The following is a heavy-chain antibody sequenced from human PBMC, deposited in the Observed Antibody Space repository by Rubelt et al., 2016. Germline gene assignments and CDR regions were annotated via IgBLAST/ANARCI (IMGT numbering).Heavy chain of an antibody. CDR2: INDGKGNT. Sequence: QVQLVQSGAEVKKPGASVKVSCKAAGYSFTTYSIHWVRQAPGQRLEWMGWINDGKGNTKYSQKFQGRVTITRDTSASTAYMELSSLRSEDTARYYCATGYSSGVYVAYWGQGTLVTVSS. D-gene: IGHD6-19*01. CDR1: GYSFTTYS. V-gene: IGHV1-3*01. J-gene: IGHJ4*02. CDR3: ATGYSSGVYVAY.